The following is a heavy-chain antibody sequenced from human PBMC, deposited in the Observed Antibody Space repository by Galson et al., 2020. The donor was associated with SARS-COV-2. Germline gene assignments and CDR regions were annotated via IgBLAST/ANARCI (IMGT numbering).Heavy chain of an antibody. Sequence: NSGGSLRLSCAASGFTFSSYSMNWVRQAPGKGLEWVSSISSSSSYIYYADSVKGRFTISRDNAKNSLYLQMNSLRAEDTAVYYCASTSTAGLDDFDYWGQGTLVTVSS. CDR1: GFTFSSYS. CDR2: ISSSSSYI. D-gene: IGHD2-2*01. J-gene: IGHJ4*02. CDR3: ASTSTAGLDDFDY. V-gene: IGHV3-21*01.